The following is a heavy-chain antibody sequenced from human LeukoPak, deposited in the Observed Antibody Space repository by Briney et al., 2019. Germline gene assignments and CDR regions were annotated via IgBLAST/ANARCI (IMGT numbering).Heavy chain of an antibody. CDR3: ARGRRALNNYYYYYMDV. CDR1: GGSFSSYY. V-gene: IGHV4-34*01. Sequence: PSETLSLTCAVYGGSFSSYYWSWIRQPPGKGLEWIGEINHSGSTNYNPSLKSRVTISVDTSKNQFSLKLSSVTAADTAVYYCARGRRALNNYYYYYMDVWGKGTTVTVSS. J-gene: IGHJ6*03. CDR2: INHSGST.